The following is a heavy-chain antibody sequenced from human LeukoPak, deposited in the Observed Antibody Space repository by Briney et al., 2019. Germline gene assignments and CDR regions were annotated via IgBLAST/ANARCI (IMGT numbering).Heavy chain of an antibody. J-gene: IGHJ4*02. CDR2: IKKDGSEK. CDR1: GFTSSSYW. Sequence: PGGSLRLSCAASGFTSSSYWMTWVRQAPGKGLEWVANIKKDGSEKYYVDSVKGRFTISRDNTKNSMSLQMDSLRAEDTAVYYCARGAQGDFWGQGTLVTVSS. V-gene: IGHV3-7*01. CDR3: ARGAQGDF.